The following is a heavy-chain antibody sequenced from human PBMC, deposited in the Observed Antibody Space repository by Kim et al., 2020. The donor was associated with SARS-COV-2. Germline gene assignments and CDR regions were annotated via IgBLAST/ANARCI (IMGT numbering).Heavy chain of an antibody. Sequence: YYADSVKGRFTISRDNAKNSLYLQMNSLRAEDTAVYYCARDYYGDYHFDFWGQGTLVTVSS. D-gene: IGHD4-17*01. J-gene: IGHJ4*02. CDR3: ARDYYGDYHFDF. V-gene: IGHV3-21*01.